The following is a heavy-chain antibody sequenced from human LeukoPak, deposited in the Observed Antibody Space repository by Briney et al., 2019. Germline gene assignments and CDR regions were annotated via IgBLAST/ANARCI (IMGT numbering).Heavy chain of an antibody. Sequence: ASVKVSCKASGYTFTGYDINWVRQATGQGLEWMGWMNPSSGNTGYAQKFQGRVTITRNTSISTAYMELSSLRSEDTAVYYCATSVLRYFDWLGDDAFDIWGQGTMVTVSS. CDR1: GYTFTGYD. CDR2: MNPSSGNT. D-gene: IGHD3-9*01. CDR3: ATSVLRYFDWLGDDAFDI. V-gene: IGHV1-8*03. J-gene: IGHJ3*02.